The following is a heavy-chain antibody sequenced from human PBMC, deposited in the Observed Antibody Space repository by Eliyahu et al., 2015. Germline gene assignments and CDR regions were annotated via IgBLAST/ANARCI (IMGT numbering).Heavy chain of an antibody. CDR2: LSASXDFK. CDR3: ARRVTKAYFDY. J-gene: IGHJ4*02. D-gene: IGHD4-17*01. V-gene: IGHV3-23*01. Sequence: QLLESGGDLVQPGGSLXLSCSSSGFTFSSSVMSWVRQAPGKGLXWVSSLSASXDFKYYADFVKGRFTISRDTSRDTLYLQMDSLRVDDTAIYYCARRVTKAYFDYWGQGTLVTVSS. CDR1: GFTFSSSV.